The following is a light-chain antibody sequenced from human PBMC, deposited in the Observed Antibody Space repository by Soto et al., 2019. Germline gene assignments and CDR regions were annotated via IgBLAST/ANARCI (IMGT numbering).Light chain of an antibody. CDR3: QTWGTGIWV. CDR1: SGHSSYA. Sequence: QPVLTQSPSASASLGASVKLTCTLSSGHSSYAIAWHQQQPEKGPRFLMKLNSDGSHSKGDGIPDRFSGSSSRAERYLTISSLQYEDEADYYCQTWGTGIWVFGGGTKLTVL. V-gene: IGLV4-69*01. J-gene: IGLJ3*02. CDR2: LNSDGSH.